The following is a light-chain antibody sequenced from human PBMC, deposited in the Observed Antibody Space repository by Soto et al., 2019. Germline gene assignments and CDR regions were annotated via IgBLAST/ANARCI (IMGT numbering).Light chain of an antibody. V-gene: IGKV3-15*01. CDR1: QSVGRN. CDR2: AAS. Sequence: EKVMTQSPATLSVSPGEGVTLSCRASQSVGRNVAWHQQKPGQAPRLLIYAASTRATGVPARFSGSGSGTDFTLTISSLEPEDFAVYYCQHYGNSPPSVTFGPGTKVEIK. CDR3: QHYGNSPPSVT. J-gene: IGKJ3*01.